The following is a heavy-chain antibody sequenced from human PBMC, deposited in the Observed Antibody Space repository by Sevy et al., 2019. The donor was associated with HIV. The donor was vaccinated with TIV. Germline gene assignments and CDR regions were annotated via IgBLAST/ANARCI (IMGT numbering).Heavy chain of an antibody. V-gene: IGHV3-23*01. CDR3: AKDYMLNLWRGYFDS. J-gene: IGHJ4*02. CDR2: ISGSGETT. D-gene: IGHD3-3*01. Sequence: GGSLRLSCAASGLTFNSHAMSWVRQPPGRGLERVSAISGSGETTVYADSVRGRFTISRDNSKNTLFLVMNSLRAEDTAVYYCAKDYMLNLWRGYFDSWGQGTLVTVSS. CDR1: GLTFNSHA.